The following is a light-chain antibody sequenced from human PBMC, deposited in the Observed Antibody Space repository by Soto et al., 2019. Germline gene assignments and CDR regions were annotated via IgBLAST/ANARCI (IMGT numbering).Light chain of an antibody. V-gene: IGKV3-11*01. CDR1: QSVSSY. J-gene: IGKJ5*01. CDR2: DAS. CDR3: QQRSNWPPST. Sequence: EIVLTQSPATLSLSPGERATLSCRASQSVSSYLAWYQQKPGQAPRLLIYDASNRATGIPARFSGSGSGTDFTLTISILEPEDFAVYYCQQRSNWPPSTFGQGTRLEIK.